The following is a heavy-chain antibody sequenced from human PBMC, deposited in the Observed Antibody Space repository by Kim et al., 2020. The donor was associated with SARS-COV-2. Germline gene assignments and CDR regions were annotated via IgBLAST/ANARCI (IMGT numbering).Heavy chain of an antibody. V-gene: IGHV4-34*01. D-gene: IGHD2-2*01. CDR3: AGGYCSSTSCEKGTAFDI. Sequence: PSLKGRFTISVDTSKNQFSLRLSSVTAADTAVYYCAGGYCSSTSCEKGTAFDIWGQGTMVTVSS. J-gene: IGHJ3*02.